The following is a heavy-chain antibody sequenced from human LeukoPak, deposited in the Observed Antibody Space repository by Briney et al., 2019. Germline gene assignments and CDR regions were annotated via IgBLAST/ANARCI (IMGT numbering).Heavy chain of an antibody. CDR1: GYTFTSYG. CDR2: ISAYNGNT. Sequence: ASVKVSCKASGYTFTSYGISWVRQAPGQGLEWMGWISAYNGNTNYAQKLQGRVTMTTDTSTSTAYMELRSLRSDDTAVYYCARDLPVSDYGDYSRSLDWYFDLCGRGTLVTVSS. J-gene: IGHJ2*01. CDR3: ARDLPVSDYGDYSRSLDWYFDL. D-gene: IGHD4-17*01. V-gene: IGHV1-18*01.